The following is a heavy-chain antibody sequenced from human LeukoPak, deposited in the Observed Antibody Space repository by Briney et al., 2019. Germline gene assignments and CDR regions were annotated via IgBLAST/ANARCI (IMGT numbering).Heavy chain of an antibody. J-gene: IGHJ4*02. CDR3: ARDSISGSYVHYDN. D-gene: IGHD1-26*01. CDR2: INTNTGNP. V-gene: IGHV7-4-1*02. CDR1: GYTFNRYG. Sequence: ASVKVSCKASGYTFNRYGMNWVRQAPGQGLEWMGWINTNTGNPTYAQGFTGRFVFSLDTSVSTAYPQINSLKAEDTAVYYCARDSISGSYVHYDNWGQGTLVTVSS.